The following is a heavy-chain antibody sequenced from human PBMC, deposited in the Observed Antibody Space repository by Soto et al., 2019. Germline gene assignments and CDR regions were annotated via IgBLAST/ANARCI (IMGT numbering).Heavy chain of an antibody. CDR2: IIPIFGTA. CDR1: GGAFSSYA. V-gene: IGHV1-69*13. CDR3: ARGGPYYYDSTALDY. Sequence: GASVKVSCKASGGAFSSYAISWVRQAPGQGLEWMGGIIPIFGTANYAQKFQGRATITADESTSTAYMELSSLRSEDTAVYYCARGGPYYYDSTALDYWGQGTLVTVSS. D-gene: IGHD3-22*01. J-gene: IGHJ4*02.